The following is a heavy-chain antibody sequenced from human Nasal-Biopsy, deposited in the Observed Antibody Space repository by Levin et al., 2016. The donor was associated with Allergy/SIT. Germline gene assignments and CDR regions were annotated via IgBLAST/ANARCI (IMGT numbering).Heavy chain of an antibody. CDR1: GFTITNYA. CDR2: FSGLSDKT. J-gene: IGHJ2*01. CDR3: AKDRLELGYFDL. Sequence: GGSLRLSCAASGFTITNYAMSWVRQAPGKGLEWVSGFSGLSDKTYYADSVKGRSTISRDSSKNTLFLQMNSLGAEDTAVYYCAKDRLELGYFDLWGRGTVVTVSS. V-gene: IGHV3-23*01. D-gene: IGHD1-7*01.